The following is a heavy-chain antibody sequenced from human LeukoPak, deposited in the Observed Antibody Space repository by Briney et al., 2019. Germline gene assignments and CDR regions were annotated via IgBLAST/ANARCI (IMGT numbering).Heavy chain of an antibody. V-gene: IGHV4-59*01. CDR3: ARVGDWNDLVY. CDR1: GGSMNSYY. D-gene: IGHD1-1*01. J-gene: IGHJ4*02. Sequence: PSETLSLTCSVSGGSMNSYYWTWIRQPPGKGLEWIGYIYYRGSTNYNPSLKSRVTISVGTSKNQFSLRLSSVTAADTAMYYCARVGDWNDLVYWGQGTLVTVSS. CDR2: IYYRGST.